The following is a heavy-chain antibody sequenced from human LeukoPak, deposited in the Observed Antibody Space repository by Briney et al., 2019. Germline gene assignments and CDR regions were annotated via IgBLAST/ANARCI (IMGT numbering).Heavy chain of an antibody. CDR2: IIPIFGTA. Sequence: SVRVSCKASGGTFSSYAISWVRQAPGQGLEWMGGIIPIFGTANYAQKFQGRVTITADESASTAYMELSSLRSEDTAVYYCARETIFGTYYYYYGMDVWGQGTTVTVSS. J-gene: IGHJ6*02. D-gene: IGHD3-3*01. CDR1: GGTFSSYA. CDR3: ARETIFGTYYYYYGMDV. V-gene: IGHV1-69*13.